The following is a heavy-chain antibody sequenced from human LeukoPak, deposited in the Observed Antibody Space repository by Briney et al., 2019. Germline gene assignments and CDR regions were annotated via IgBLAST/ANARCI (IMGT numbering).Heavy chain of an antibody. CDR2: ISAYNGNT. D-gene: IGHD3-9*01. J-gene: IGHJ5*02. CDR3: ARVNYDILTGYYNL. Sequence: ASVKVSCKASGYTFTSYGISWVRQAPGQGLEWMGWISAYNGNTNYAQKLQGRVTMTTDTSTSTAYMELRSLRSDDTAVYYCARVNYDILTGYYNLWGQGTLVTVSS. CDR1: GYTFTSYG. V-gene: IGHV1-18*01.